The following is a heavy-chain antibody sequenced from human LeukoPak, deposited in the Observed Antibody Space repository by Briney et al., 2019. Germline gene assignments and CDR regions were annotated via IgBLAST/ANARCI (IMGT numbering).Heavy chain of an antibody. D-gene: IGHD1-7*01. CDR2: TFYRSKWYN. Sequence: SQTLSLTCDISGDSVSSNSAAWNWIRQSPSRGLEWLGRTFYRSKWYNESEVSLKSRLTINADTSKNHFSLQLNSVTPEDTAVYYCARSGGTAIGNYERATFDYWGQGTLVTVSS. CDR3: ARSGGTAIGNYERATFDY. CDR1: GDSVSSNSAA. J-gene: IGHJ4*02. V-gene: IGHV6-1*01.